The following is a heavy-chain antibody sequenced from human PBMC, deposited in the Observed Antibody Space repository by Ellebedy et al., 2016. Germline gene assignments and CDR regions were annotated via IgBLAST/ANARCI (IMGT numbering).Heavy chain of an antibody. J-gene: IGHJ4*02. CDR3: ARDSVYSGFAY. CDR2: IKQDGSVK. D-gene: IGHD5-12*01. V-gene: IGHV3-7*04. Sequence: GESLKISCAASGFTFSSYSMNWVRQAPGKGLEWVANIKQDGSVKYYVDSVKGRFTISRDNAKNSLYLQMNSLRAEDTAVYYCARDSVYSGFAYWGQGTLVTVSS. CDR1: GFTFSSYS.